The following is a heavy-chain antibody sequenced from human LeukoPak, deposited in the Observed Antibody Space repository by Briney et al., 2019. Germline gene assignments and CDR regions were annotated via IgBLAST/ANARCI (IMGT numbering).Heavy chain of an antibody. D-gene: IGHD3-16*01. CDR1: GGFISGHY. CDR2: IYDSGST. Sequence: SETLSLTCTVSGGFISGHYWTWIRQPPGKGLEWIGYIYDSGSTTYNPSLKSRVTISVDTSKNQFSLKLSSVTAADTAVYYCARGGVLKSVDYWGQGTLVTVSS. J-gene: IGHJ4*02. V-gene: IGHV4-59*11. CDR3: ARGGVLKSVDY.